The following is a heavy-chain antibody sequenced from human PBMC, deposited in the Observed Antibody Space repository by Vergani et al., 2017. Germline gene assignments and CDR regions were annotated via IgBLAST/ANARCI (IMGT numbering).Heavy chain of an antibody. CDR2: IYSGGST. CDR1: GFTVSSNY. D-gene: IGHD2-2*01. CDR3: ARVPINDFLFDW. J-gene: IGHJ4*02. Sequence: EVQLVETGGGLIQPGGSLRLSCAASGFTVSSNYMSWVRQAPGKGLEWVSVIYSGGSTYYADSVKGRFTISRDNSKNTLYLQMNSLRAEDTAVYYCARVPINDFLFDWWGGGRLVTVSS. V-gene: IGHV3-53*02.